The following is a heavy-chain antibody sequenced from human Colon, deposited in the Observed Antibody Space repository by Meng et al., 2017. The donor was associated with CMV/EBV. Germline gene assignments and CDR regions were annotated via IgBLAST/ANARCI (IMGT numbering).Heavy chain of an antibody. CDR2: INVDGSTK. V-gene: IGHV3-74*01. CDR1: GLTCSSQY. J-gene: IGHJ4*02. CDR3: ARGGLTSYYPS. Sequence: LSCLVSGLTCSSQYMEWVRQAPGKGLVWVSRINVDGSTKSYADSVRGRFTVSRDNAKNTLYLQMNSLRVDDTAVYYCARGGLTSYYPSWGQGTLVTVSS. D-gene: IGHD1-26*01.